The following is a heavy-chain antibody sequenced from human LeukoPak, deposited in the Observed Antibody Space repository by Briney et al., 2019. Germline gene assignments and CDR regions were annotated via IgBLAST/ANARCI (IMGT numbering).Heavy chain of an antibody. CDR1: GFTFSSYA. CDR2: ISGSGGST. V-gene: IGHV3-23*01. D-gene: IGHD5-18*01. CDR3: AKDNHEDTAMAKDYGMDV. Sequence: GGSLRLSCAASGFTFSSYAMSWVRQAPGKGLEWVSAISGSGGSTYYADSVKGRFTISRDNSKNTLYLQMNSLRAEDTAVYYCAKDNHEDTAMAKDYGMDVWGQGTTVTVSS. J-gene: IGHJ6*02.